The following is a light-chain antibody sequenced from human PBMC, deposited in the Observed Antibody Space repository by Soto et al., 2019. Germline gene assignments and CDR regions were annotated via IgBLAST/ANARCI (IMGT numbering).Light chain of an antibody. CDR1: QSVISDY. Sequence: ETVLTQSPGTLSLSPGETATLSCRASQSVISDYLAWYQQKPDQAPRLVIYGASDRAAGIPDRLNGSGSGTDFTLTISRLEPEDFAMYYCQQYGSSVFTFGQGTKLEIK. J-gene: IGKJ2*01. CDR3: QQYGSSVFT. CDR2: GAS. V-gene: IGKV3-20*01.